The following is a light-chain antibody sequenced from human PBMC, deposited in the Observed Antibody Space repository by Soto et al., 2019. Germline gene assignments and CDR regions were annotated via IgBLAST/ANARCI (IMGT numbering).Light chain of an antibody. CDR1: SSDVGTYDY. CDR3: VSYIESTVTHWV. CDR2: EVT. Sequence: QSVLTQPPSASGSPGQSVTISCTGTSSDVGTYDYVSWYQQHTGKAPKLMIYEVTKRPSGVPDRFSGSKSGNTASLTVSGLQSEDEADYYCVSYIESTVTHWVFGGGTKLTVL. V-gene: IGLV2-8*01. J-gene: IGLJ3*02.